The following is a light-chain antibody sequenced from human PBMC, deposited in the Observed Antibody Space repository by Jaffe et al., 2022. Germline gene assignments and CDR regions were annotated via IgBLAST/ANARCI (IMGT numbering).Light chain of an antibody. CDR2: KDN. CDR3: QSLDSSGTYYV. V-gene: IGLV3-25*03. J-gene: IGLJ1*01. Sequence: SYELTQSPSVSVSPGQTARIPCSGDALPNRYPYWCHQRPGQAPVVLIYKDNERPSGIPERFSGSSSGTTVTLTVSGVQADDEGDYYCQSLDSSGTYYVFGTGTNVTVL. CDR1: ALPNRY.